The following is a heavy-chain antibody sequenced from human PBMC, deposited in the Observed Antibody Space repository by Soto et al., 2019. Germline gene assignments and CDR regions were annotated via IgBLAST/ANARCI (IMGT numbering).Heavy chain of an antibody. V-gene: IGHV3-11*06. CDR1: GFTFSDYY. D-gene: IGHD3-9*01. Sequence: GGSLRLFCAASGFTFSDYYMSWIRQAPGKGLEWVSYISSSSSYTNNADSVKGRFTISRDNAKNSLYLQMNSLRAEDTAVYYCAKGTYYDILTGYYKSGLYFDYWGQGTLVTVSS. CDR3: AKGTYYDILTGYYKSGLYFDY. J-gene: IGHJ4*02. CDR2: ISSSSSYT.